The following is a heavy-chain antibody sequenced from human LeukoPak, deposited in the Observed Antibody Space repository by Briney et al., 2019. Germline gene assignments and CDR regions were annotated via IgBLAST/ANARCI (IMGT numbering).Heavy chain of an antibody. CDR2: ISSSSSYI. CDR1: GFTFSSYS. J-gene: IGHJ4*02. Sequence: GGSLRLSCAASGFTFSSYSMNWVRQAPGKGREWVSSISSSSSYIYYADSVKGRFTISRDNAKNSLYLQMNSLRAEDTAVYYCARGRDGYLFFDYWGQGTLVTVSS. CDR3: ARGRDGYLFFDY. V-gene: IGHV3-21*01. D-gene: IGHD5-18*01.